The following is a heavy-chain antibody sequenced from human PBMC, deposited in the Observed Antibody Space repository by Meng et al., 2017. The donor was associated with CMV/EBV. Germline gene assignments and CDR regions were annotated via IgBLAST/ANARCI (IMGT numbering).Heavy chain of an antibody. J-gene: IGHJ4*02. CDR3: AKSSCGGDCYHDY. CDR2: IRYDGSNK. CDR1: GFTFSSYG. V-gene: IGHV3-30*02. D-gene: IGHD2-21*02. Sequence: QVQLVGSGGGVVQPGGSLRLSCAASGFTFSSYGMHWVRWAPGKGLEWVAFIRYDGSNKYYADSVKGRFTISRDNSKNTLYLQMNSLRAEDTAVYYCAKSSCGGDCYHDYWGQGTLVTVSS.